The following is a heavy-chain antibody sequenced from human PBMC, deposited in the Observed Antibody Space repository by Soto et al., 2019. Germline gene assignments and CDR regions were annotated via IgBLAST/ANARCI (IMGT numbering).Heavy chain of an antibody. J-gene: IGHJ4*02. CDR2: ISAYNGNT. D-gene: IGHD4-17*01. Sequence: ASVKVSCKASGYTFTSYGISWVRQAPGQGLEWMGWISAYNGNTNYAQKLQGRVTMTTDTSTSTAYMELRSLRPEDTAVYYCARDRNRVSYGDYAYWGQGTLVTVSS. CDR1: GYTFTSYG. CDR3: ARDRNRVSYGDYAY. V-gene: IGHV1-18*01.